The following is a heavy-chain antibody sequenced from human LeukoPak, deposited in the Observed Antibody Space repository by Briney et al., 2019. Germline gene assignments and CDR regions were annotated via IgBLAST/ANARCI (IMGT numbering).Heavy chain of an antibody. V-gene: IGHV3-48*03. CDR1: GFTLSSYE. D-gene: IGHD3-10*01. J-gene: IGHJ5*02. CDR3: ASGLWFGDNWFDP. Sequence: GGSLRLSCAASGFTLSSYETNWVRQAPGKGLEWVSYISSSGSTIYYADSVKGRFTISRDNAKNSLYLQMNSLRAEDTAVYYCASGLWFGDNWFDPWGQGTLVTVSS. CDR2: ISSSGSTI.